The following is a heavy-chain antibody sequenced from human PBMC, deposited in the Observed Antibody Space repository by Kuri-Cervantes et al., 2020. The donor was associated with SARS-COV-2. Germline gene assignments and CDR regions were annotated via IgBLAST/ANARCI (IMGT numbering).Heavy chain of an antibody. CDR1: GYTFTGYY. V-gene: IGHV1-2*02. D-gene: IGHD6-6*01. CDR2: INPNSGGT. CDR3: AVEYSSSSGHQGDDY. J-gene: IGHJ4*02. Sequence: ASVKVSRELSGYTFTGYYIHWARQAPGQGLEWMGWINPNSGGTNYAQKFQGRVTMTRDTSISKAYMELSRLRSDDTDVYYCAVEYSSSSGHQGDDYWGQGTLVTVSS.